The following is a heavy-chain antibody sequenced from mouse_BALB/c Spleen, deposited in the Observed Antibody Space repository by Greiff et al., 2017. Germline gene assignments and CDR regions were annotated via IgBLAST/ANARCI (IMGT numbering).Heavy chain of an antibody. Sequence: EVQGVESGGGLVQPGGSLRLSCATSGFTFTDYYMSWVRQPPGKALEWLGFIRNKANGYTTEYSASVKGRFTISRDNSQSILYLQMNTLRAEDSATYYCARDIYFPMIFDYWGHGTTLTVSS. V-gene: IGHV7-3*02. D-gene: IGHD2-3*01. CDR3: ARDIYFPMIFDY. J-gene: IGHJ2*01. CDR1: GFTFTDYY. CDR2: IRNKANGYTT.